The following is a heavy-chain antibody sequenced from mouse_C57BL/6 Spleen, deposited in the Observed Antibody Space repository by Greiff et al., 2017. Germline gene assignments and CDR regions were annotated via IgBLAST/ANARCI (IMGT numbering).Heavy chain of an antibody. CDR3: ARGGDSNFDY. CDR1: GYTFTSYT. J-gene: IGHJ2*01. Sequence: QVQLQQSGAELARPGASVKMSCKASGYTFTSYTMHWVKQRPGQGLEWIGYINPSSGYTKYNQKFKDKATLTADKSSSAAYMQLSSLTSEDSAVYYCARGGDSNFDYWGQGTTLTVSS. V-gene: IGHV1-4*01. CDR2: INPSSGYT.